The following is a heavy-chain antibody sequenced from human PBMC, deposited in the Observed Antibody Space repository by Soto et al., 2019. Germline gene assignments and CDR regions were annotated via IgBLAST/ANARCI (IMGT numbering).Heavy chain of an antibody. J-gene: IGHJ4*02. CDR2: ISGSGGST. D-gene: IGHD2-15*01. V-gene: IGHV3-23*01. CDR3: AKELVVVVAATEGLKTSY. CDR1: GFTFSSYA. Sequence: GGSLRLSCAASGFTFSSYAMSWVRQAPGKGLEWVSAISGSGGSTYYADSVKGRFTISRDNSKNTLYLQMNSLRAEDTAVYYCAKELVVVVAATEGLKTSYWGQGTLVTVSS.